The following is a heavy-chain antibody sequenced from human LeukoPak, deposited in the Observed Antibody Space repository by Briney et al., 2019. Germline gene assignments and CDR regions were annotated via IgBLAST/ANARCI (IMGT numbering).Heavy chain of an antibody. D-gene: IGHD1-26*01. CDR1: GFTFSSYA. CDR2: ISGSGGST. Sequence: GGSLRLSCAASGFTFSSYAMSWVRQAPGKGLEWVSAISGSGGSTYYADSVKGRFTISRDNSKNTLYLQMNSLRAEDTAVYYCARVSGSYYESDYWGQGTLVTVSS. CDR3: ARVSGSYYESDY. J-gene: IGHJ4*02. V-gene: IGHV3-23*01.